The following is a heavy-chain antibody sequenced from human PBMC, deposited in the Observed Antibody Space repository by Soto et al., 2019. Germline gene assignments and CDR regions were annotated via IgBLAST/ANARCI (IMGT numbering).Heavy chain of an antibody. D-gene: IGHD2-2*01. J-gene: IGHJ6*02. CDR1: GFTFSDYY. CDR2: ISSGGFIT. V-gene: IGHV3-11*01. Sequence: QVQLVESGGGLVKPGGSLRLSCAASGFTFSDYYMSWIRQAPGKGLEWVSYISSGGFITYYADSVKGRFTTSWDKAKNSLYLQMSTLSAEDTAVYYCATGVVPATKWGYYSYGLDVWGQGTTVTVSS. CDR3: ATGVVPATKWGYYSYGLDV.